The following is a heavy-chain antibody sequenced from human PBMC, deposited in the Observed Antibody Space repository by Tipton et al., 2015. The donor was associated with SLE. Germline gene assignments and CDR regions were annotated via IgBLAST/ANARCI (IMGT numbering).Heavy chain of an antibody. CDR3: ATEGIVVAGTIVDY. CDR2: ISYDGSNK. Sequence: SLRLSCAASGFTFSSYAMHWVRQAPGKGLEWVAVISYDGSNKYYADSVKGRFTISRDNSKNTLYLQMNSLRAEDTAVYYCATEGIVVAGTIVDYWGQGTLVTVSS. V-gene: IGHV3-30*04. D-gene: IGHD6-19*01. CDR1: GFTFSSYA. J-gene: IGHJ4*02.